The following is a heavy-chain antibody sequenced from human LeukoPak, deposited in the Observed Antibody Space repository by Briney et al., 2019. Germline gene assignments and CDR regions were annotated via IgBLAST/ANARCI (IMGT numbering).Heavy chain of an antibody. V-gene: IGHV3-48*04. D-gene: IGHD3-9*01. CDR1: GFTFTGYW. J-gene: IGHJ4*02. CDR2: ISSSSSTI. CDR3: ARGLTGYYPPFDY. Sequence: GGSLRLSCAASGFTFTGYWMSWVRQAPGKGLEWVSYISSSSSTIYYADSVKGRFTISSDNAKNSLYLQMNSLRAEDTAVYYCARGLTGYYPPFDYWGQGTLVTVSS.